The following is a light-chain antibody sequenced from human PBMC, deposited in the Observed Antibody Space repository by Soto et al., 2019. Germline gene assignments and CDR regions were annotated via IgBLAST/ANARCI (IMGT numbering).Light chain of an antibody. CDR1: SSNIGSNT. CDR3: AAWDDSLNALYV. J-gene: IGLJ1*01. Sequence: QSVLTQPPSASGTPGQRVTISCSGSSSNIGSNTVNWYQQLPGTAPKLLIYSNNQRPSWVPDRFSGSKSGTSASLAISGLQSEDEADYYCAAWDDSLNALYVFGSGTKVTVL. V-gene: IGLV1-44*01. CDR2: SNN.